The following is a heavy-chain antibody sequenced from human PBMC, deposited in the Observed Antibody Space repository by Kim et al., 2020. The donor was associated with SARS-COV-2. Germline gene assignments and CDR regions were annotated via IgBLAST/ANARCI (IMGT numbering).Heavy chain of an antibody. Sequence: GESLRLSCAASGFTFSKYWMHWVRQTPGKGLVWVSRINNDGSSTNYADSVKGRFTISRDDAKNTLYLQMDSLRAEDTAVYYCGRNRYGGFEGEFDYWGQGTLVTVSS. CDR2: INNDGSST. J-gene: IGHJ4*02. D-gene: IGHD5-12*01. V-gene: IGHV3-74*01. CDR3: GRNRYGGFEGEFDY. CDR1: GFTFSKYW.